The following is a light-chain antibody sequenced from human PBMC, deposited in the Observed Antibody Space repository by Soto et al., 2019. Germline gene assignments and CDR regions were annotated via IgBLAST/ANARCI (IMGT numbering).Light chain of an antibody. CDR3: AAWDDSLNVWM. CDR2: SND. V-gene: IGLV1-44*01. Sequence: QSVLTQPPSASGTPGQRVTISCSGSSSNIGSNTVNWYQQLPGTAPKLLVFSNDQRPSGVPDRFSGSKSGTSVSLAISGLQSEDEADYYCAAWDDSLNVWMFGGGTKLTDL. J-gene: IGLJ3*02. CDR1: SSNIGSNT.